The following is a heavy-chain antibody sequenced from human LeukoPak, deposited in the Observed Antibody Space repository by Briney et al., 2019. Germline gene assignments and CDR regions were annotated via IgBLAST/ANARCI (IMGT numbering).Heavy chain of an antibody. CDR2: INPNSGGT. J-gene: IGHJ6*02. CDR3: ARTHFRRVPAATYYYYGMDV. CDR1: GYTFTGYY. V-gene: IGHV1-2*02. Sequence: ASVKVSCKASGYTFTGYYMHWVRQAPGQGLEWMGWINPNSGGTNYAQKFQGRVTMTRDTSISTAYMELSRLRSDGTAVYYCARTHFRRVPAATYYYYGMDVWGQGTTVTVSS. D-gene: IGHD2-2*01.